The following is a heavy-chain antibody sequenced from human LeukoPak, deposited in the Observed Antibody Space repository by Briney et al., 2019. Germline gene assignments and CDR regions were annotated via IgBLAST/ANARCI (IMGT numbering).Heavy chain of an antibody. D-gene: IGHD1-26*01. CDR2: INSDGSNT. J-gene: IGHJ4*02. Sequence: GGSLRLSCAASGFTFSSYWMHWVRQAPGKGLVWVSGINSDGSNTRYADSVKGRFTVSRDNAKNTLYLQMNSLRAEDTAIYYCARDVPLMGASKTRYFDYWGQGTLVTVSS. CDR1: GFTFSSYW. V-gene: IGHV3-74*01. CDR3: ARDVPLMGASKTRYFDY.